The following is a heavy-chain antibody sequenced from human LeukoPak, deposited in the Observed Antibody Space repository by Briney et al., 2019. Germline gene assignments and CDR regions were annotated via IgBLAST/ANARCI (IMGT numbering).Heavy chain of an antibody. J-gene: IGHJ5*02. V-gene: IGHV4-38-2*02. CDR2: IYHTGST. CDR1: GYSISSGYY. D-gene: IGHD3-10*01. CDR3: ARDYLVTWFGEYPEGAQGWFDP. Sequence: SETLSLTCTVSGYSISSGYYWAWLRQTPGKGLEWIGNIYHTGSTYYNPSLKSRVTISVDTSRNQFSLKLNSVTAADTAVYYCARDYLVTWFGEYPEGAQGWFDPWGQGTLVTVSS.